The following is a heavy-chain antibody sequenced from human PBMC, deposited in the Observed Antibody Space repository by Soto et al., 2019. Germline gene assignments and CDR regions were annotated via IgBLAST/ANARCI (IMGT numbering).Heavy chain of an antibody. CDR2: FNPILSFS. CDR1: SNTFNFYT. J-gene: IGHJ4*02. Sequence: SVKVSCKSFSNTFNFYTINWVRQAPRLGLEWMERFNPILSFSNSALKFQGRVTLTEHKSTSTAYMVLSSLRSEDTAIYYCATSFGSGSRAFDYWGQGALVTVSS. CDR3: ATSFGSGSRAFDY. V-gene: IGHV1-69*02. D-gene: IGHD3-10*01.